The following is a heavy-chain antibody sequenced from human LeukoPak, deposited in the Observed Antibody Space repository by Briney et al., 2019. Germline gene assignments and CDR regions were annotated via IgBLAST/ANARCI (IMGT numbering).Heavy chain of an antibody. V-gene: IGHV4-59*08. J-gene: IGHJ5*02. CDR1: GDSISNYY. Sequence: PSETLSLTCTVSGDSISNYYWSWIRQPPGRGLEWIGHIYYTGSSNYNPSLKSRVTISIDTSKNQFSLKLSSVTAADTAVYYCARATVTHNWFDPWGQGTLVTVSS. CDR3: ARATVTHNWFDP. D-gene: IGHD1-14*01. CDR2: IYYTGSS.